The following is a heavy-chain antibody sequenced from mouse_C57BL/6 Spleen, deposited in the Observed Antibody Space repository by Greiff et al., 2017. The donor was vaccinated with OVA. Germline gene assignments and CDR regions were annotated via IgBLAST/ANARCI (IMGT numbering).Heavy chain of an antibody. Sequence: VQLKQSGPELVKPGASVKISCKASGYSFTGYYMNWVKQSPEKSLEWIGEINPSTGGTTYNQKFKAKATLTVDKSSSTAYMQLKSLTSEDSAVYYCARGGDYGSRYYFDYWGQGTTLTVSS. CDR1: GYSFTGYY. CDR3: ARGGDYGSRYYFDY. CDR2: INPSTGGT. J-gene: IGHJ2*01. D-gene: IGHD1-1*01. V-gene: IGHV1-42*01.